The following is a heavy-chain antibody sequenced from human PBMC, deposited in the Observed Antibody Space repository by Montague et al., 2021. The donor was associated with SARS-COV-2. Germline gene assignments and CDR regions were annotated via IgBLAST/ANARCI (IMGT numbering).Heavy chain of an antibody. CDR1: GFAFSNFD. V-gene: IGHV3-23*03. CDR3: AKRGETTADFVR. J-gene: IGHJ4*02. Sequence: SLRLSCAASGFAFSNFDMTWVRQAPGKGLEWVSVIPSGGYSIYYADSVKGRFTISRDDSKSTLFLQMNSLGAGDTAVYFCAKRGETTADFVRWGQGTLVTVSS. CDR2: IPSGGYSI. D-gene: IGHD1-7*01.